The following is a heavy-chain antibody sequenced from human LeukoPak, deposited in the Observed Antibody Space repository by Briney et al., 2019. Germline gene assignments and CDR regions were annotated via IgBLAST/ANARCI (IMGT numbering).Heavy chain of an antibody. V-gene: IGHV3-21*01. CDR1: GFTFGTYS. Sequence: GGSLRLSCTASGFTFGTYSMNWVRQAPGKGLEWVSSISDSSTYIYYADSVKGRFTISRDNAKNSLYLQMHSLRAEDTAVYYCARDAGDYWGQGTLVTVSS. CDR2: ISDSSTYI. CDR3: ARDAGDY. J-gene: IGHJ4*02.